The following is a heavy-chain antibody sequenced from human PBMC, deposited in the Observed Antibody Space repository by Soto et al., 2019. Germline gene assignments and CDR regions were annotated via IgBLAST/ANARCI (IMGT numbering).Heavy chain of an antibody. CDR1: GFTFSDYY. Sequence: EVQLVESGGGLVQPGGSLRLSCAGSGFTFSDYYIDWVRQAPGKGLEWVGRSRDKGNSYSTDYAASVKGRFTVSRDASQNSLYLQMHRLKTEDTALYYCTRSIVGTTSSDYWGQGTLVTVSS. J-gene: IGHJ4*02. V-gene: IGHV3-72*01. CDR2: SRDKGNSYST. D-gene: IGHD1-26*01. CDR3: TRSIVGTTSSDY.